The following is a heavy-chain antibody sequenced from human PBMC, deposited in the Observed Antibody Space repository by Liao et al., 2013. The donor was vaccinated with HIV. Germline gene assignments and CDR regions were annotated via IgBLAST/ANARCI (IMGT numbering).Heavy chain of an antibody. CDR1: GGSISGYY. V-gene: IGHV4-59*01. CDR2: IYYSGTT. D-gene: IGHD3-10*01. Sequence: QVQLQESGPGLVKPSETLSLTCTVSGGSISGYYWSWIRQPPGKGLEWIGYIYYSGTTNYNPSLKSRVTISVDTSKNQFSLKLSSVTAADTAVYYCARDRVFDGFDPWGQGTMVTVSS. J-gene: IGHJ3*01. CDR3: ARDRVFDGFDP.